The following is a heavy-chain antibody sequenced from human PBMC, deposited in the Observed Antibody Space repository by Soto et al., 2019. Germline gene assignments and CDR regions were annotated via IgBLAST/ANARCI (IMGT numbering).Heavy chain of an antibody. V-gene: IGHV4-34*01. CDR2: INHTGST. Sequence: QVQLQQWGAGLLKPSETLSLTCAVYGGSFSGYYWSWIRQPPGMGLEWIGEINHTGSTNYNPSLTSRVTISVDTSKNQFSLKLSSVTAADTAVYYCARGRAAGGLPGGYWGQGTLVTVSS. J-gene: IGHJ4*02. CDR1: GGSFSGYY. CDR3: ARGRAAGGLPGGY. D-gene: IGHD6-13*01.